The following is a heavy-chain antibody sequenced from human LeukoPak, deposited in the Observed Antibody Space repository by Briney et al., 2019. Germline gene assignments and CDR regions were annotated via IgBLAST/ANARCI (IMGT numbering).Heavy chain of an antibody. J-gene: IGHJ1*01. V-gene: IGHV4-39*07. CDR1: GGSISSSSYY. Sequence: SETLSLTCTVPGGSISSSSYYWGWIRQPPGKGLEWIGSIYYSGSTYYNPSLKSRVTISVDTSKNQFSLKLSSVTAADTAVYYCARTAVAGPEYFQHWGQGTLVTVSS. CDR2: IYYSGST. CDR3: ARTAVAGPEYFQH. D-gene: IGHD6-19*01.